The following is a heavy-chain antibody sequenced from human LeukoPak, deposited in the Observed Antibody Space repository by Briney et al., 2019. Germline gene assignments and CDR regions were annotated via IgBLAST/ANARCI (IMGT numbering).Heavy chain of an antibody. CDR1: GYTFTSYY. V-gene: IGHV1-46*01. CDR2: INPSGGST. D-gene: IGHD3-10*01. CDR3: ARGRGPSAKLLWFGELHIKHFDY. J-gene: IGHJ4*02. Sequence: ASVKVSCKASGYTFTSYYMHWVRQAPGQGLEWMGIINPSGGSTSYAQKFQGRVTMTRDTSISTAYMELSSLRSEDTAVYYCARGRGPSAKLLWFGELHIKHFDYWGQGTPVTVSS.